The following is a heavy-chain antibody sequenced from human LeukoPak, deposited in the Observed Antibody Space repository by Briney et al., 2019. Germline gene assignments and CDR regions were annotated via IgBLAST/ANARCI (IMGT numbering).Heavy chain of an antibody. D-gene: IGHD3-22*01. CDR3: ARGGSYFDISGYYFY. CDR1: GFTLSRYG. V-gene: IGHV3-64D*06. Sequence: GGSLRLSCSASGFTLSRYGMHWVRQAPGKGLEYVSGISSNGGSTNYADSVKGRFTISRDNSKNTLHLQMSSLRAEDTAVYYCARGGSYFDISGYYFYWGQGTLVTVSS. J-gene: IGHJ4*02. CDR2: ISSNGGST.